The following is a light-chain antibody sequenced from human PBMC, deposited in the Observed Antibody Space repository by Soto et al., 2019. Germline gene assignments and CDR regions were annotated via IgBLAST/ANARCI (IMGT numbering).Light chain of an antibody. CDR1: QSASSTY. CDR3: QQFGSSPYT. V-gene: IGKV3-20*01. CDR2: GAS. J-gene: IGKJ2*01. Sequence: EIVLTQSPGTLSLSPGERATLSCRASQSASSTYFDWYQQKPGQAPRLLIYGASTRATGIPDRCCGSGSGIDFTLTIVRREPEDFAVYFCQQFGSSPYTFGPGTK.